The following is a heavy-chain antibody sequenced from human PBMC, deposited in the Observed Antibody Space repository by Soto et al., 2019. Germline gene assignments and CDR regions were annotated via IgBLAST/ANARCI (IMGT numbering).Heavy chain of an antibody. CDR2: IIPIFGTA. Sequence: SVKVSCKASGGTFSSYAISWVRQAPGQGLEWMGGIIPIFGTANYAQKFQGRVTITADESTSTAYMELSSLRSEDTAVYYCARDDCSSTSCYFGFYYYYGMDVWGQGTTVTVSS. J-gene: IGHJ6*02. D-gene: IGHD2-2*01. CDR1: GGTFSSYA. CDR3: ARDDCSSTSCYFGFYYYYGMDV. V-gene: IGHV1-69*13.